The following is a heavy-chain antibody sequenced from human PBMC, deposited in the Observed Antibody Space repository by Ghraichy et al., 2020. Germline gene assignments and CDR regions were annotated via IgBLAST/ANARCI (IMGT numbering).Heavy chain of an antibody. V-gene: IGHV3-74*01. Sequence: GESLNISCAASGFSFSNAWMHWVCQAPGKGLVWVSRIFSDGSGAIYADSVRGRFTISRDNAKSTVYLQMDSLRDDDTAVYYCARDVAYSFHHWGQGTLVTVSS. CDR3: ARDVAYSFHH. J-gene: IGHJ1*01. CDR1: GFSFSNAW. D-gene: IGHD2-15*01. CDR2: IFSDGSGA.